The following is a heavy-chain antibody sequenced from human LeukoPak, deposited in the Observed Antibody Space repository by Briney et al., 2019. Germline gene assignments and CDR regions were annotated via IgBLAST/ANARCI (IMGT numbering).Heavy chain of an antibody. CDR2: IFYCGCT. CDR3: ASWVPGSTYNWFDP. J-gene: IGHJ5*02. D-gene: IGHD5/OR15-5a*01. CDR1: GGSIRHGGYY. V-gene: IGHV4-31*03. Sequence: PSETLSVTRTVSGGSIRHGGYYWSWTRHLPGEGLDWIGYIFYCGCTLHNPPLKSRVPISLDTFKNQFSLKLSSVTAAATAVYYCASWVPGSTYNWFDPWGKGTLVTVSS.